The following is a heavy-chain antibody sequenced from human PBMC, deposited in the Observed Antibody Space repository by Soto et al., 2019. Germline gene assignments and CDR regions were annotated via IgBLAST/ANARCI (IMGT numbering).Heavy chain of an antibody. CDR2: IYYSGST. V-gene: IGHV4-39*01. CDR3: ARQGGDYYDRATYDPKYFDY. J-gene: IGHJ4*01. CDR1: GGSISSSSYY. Sequence: PSETLSLTCTVSGGSISSSSYYWGWIRQPPGKGLEWIGSIYYSGSTYYNPSLKSRVTISVDTSKNQFSLKLSSVTAADTAVYYCARQGGDYYDRATYDPKYFDYWGHGILVTVSS. D-gene: IGHD3-22*01.